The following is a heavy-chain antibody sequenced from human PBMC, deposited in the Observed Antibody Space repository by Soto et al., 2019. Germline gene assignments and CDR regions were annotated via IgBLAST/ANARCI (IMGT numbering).Heavy chain of an antibody. CDR3: ATQREDTAMVSG. Sequence: PSETLSLTCTVSGGSISSCGYYWSWIRQHPGKGLEWIGYIYYSGSTYYNPSLKSRVTISVDTSKNQFSLKLSSVTAADTAVYYCATQREDTAMVSGWGQGTLVTVSS. CDR2: IYYSGST. CDR1: GGSISSCGYY. J-gene: IGHJ4*02. D-gene: IGHD5-18*01. V-gene: IGHV4-31*03.